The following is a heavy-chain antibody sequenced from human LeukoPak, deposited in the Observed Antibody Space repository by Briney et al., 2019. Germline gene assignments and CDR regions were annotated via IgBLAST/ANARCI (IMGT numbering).Heavy chain of an antibody. V-gene: IGHV4-39*01. CDR1: GGSISNFSFY. CDR2: IYYSGST. J-gene: IGHJ5*02. CDR3: ARPVPSRLGWFDP. D-gene: IGHD1-1*01. Sequence: PSETLSLTCTVSGGSISNFSFYWGWIRQPPGKGLEWIGSIYYSGSTYYNPSLRSRVSISVHTSKNQFSLKLTSVTAADTAVYYCARPVPSRLGWFDPWGQGTLVTVSS.